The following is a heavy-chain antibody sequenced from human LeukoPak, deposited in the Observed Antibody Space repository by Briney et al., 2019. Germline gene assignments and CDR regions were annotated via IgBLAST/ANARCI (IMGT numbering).Heavy chain of an antibody. V-gene: IGHV3-64*01. J-gene: IGHJ2*01. CDR2: ISSNGGST. CDR3: ARGSGDYGDYVRWYFDL. Sequence: GGSLRLSWAASGFTFSSYAMHWVRQAPGKGLEYVSAISSNGGSTYYANSVKGRFTISRDNSKNTLYLQMGSLRAEDMAVYYCARGSGDYGDYVRWYFDLWGRGTLVTVSS. CDR1: GFTFSSYA. D-gene: IGHD4-17*01.